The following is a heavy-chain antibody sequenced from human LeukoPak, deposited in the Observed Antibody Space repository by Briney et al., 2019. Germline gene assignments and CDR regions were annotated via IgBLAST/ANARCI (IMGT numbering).Heavy chain of an antibody. CDR2: ISGSSDTT. Sequence: HPGGSLRLSCAASGFTFSTYAMSWIRQAPGRGLEWVSAISGSSDTTYYADSVKGRFTISRDNAKNSLYLQMNSLRAEDTAVYYCARDRSDYDFWSANPGGIDYWGQGTLVTVSS. D-gene: IGHD3-3*01. CDR3: ARDRSDYDFWSANPGGIDY. V-gene: IGHV3-23*01. J-gene: IGHJ4*02. CDR1: GFTFSTYA.